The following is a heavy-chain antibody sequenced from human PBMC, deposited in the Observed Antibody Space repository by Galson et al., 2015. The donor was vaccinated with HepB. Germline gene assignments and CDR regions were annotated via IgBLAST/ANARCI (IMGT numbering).Heavy chain of an antibody. Sequence: SLRLSCAASGFTFSSYGMHWVRQAPGKGLEWVAFIRYDGSNKYYADSVKGRFTISRDNSKNTLYLQMNSLRAEDTAVYYCAKDVSSSRSGYFDYWGQGTLVTVSS. D-gene: IGHD6-13*01. CDR3: AKDVSSSRSGYFDY. CDR2: IRYDGSNK. CDR1: GFTFSSYG. V-gene: IGHV3-30*02. J-gene: IGHJ4*02.